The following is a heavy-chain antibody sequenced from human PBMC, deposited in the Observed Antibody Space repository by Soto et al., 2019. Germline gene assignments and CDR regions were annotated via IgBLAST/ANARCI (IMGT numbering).Heavy chain of an antibody. Sequence: QVQLVQSGPEVKKPGASVKVACKASGYTFLKYGINWVRHAPGQGLEWMGGIQTDNDHASFAQKFEGRVTMTTDTSTRTVYMELRDLSSDDTAVYYCAKDLGSGYRFDYWGQGTPVTVSS. D-gene: IGHD3-9*01. CDR3: AKDLGSGYRFDY. V-gene: IGHV1-18*01. CDR2: IQTDNDHA. J-gene: IGHJ4*02. CDR1: GYTFLKYG.